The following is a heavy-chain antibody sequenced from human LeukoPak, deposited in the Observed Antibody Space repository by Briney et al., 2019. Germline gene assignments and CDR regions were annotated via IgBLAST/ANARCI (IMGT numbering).Heavy chain of an antibody. Sequence: SETLSLTRAVSRGSISSGGYSWSWIRQPPGKGLEWIGYIYHSGSTYYNPSLKSRVTISVDRSKNQFSLKLSSVTAADTAVYYGARGTSYCTNGVCYREGMDVWGQGTTVTVSS. J-gene: IGHJ6*02. D-gene: IGHD2-8*01. CDR2: IYHSGST. CDR3: ARGTSYCTNGVCYREGMDV. V-gene: IGHV4-30-2*01. CDR1: RGSISSGGYS.